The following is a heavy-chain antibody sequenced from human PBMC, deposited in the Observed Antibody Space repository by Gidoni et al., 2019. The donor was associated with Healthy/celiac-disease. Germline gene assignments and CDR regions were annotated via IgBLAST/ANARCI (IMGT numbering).Heavy chain of an antibody. CDR3: ARGPYGSSSWYDH. Sequence: EVQLVESGGGLVQPVGSLRLSCAASGFTFSSYWMHWVRQAPGKGLVWVPRINSDGSSTSYADSVKGRFTSARDNAKNTLYLQMNSLRAEDTAVYYCARGPYGSSSWYDHWGQGTLVTVSS. CDR2: INSDGSST. D-gene: IGHD6-13*01. J-gene: IGHJ5*02. CDR1: GFTFSSYW. V-gene: IGHV3-74*01.